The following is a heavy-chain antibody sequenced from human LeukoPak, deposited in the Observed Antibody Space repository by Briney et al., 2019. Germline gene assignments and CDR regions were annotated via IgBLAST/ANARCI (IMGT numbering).Heavy chain of an antibody. D-gene: IGHD3-9*01. Sequence: ASVKVSCKASGYSFAGYHMHWVRQAPGQGLEWMGWINPSNGVTNFAQNFQGRVTMTTGTSVTTAYMELSSLTSDDTAVYYCARDRPPEYFEPSYHYYGLDVWGQGTTVTVSS. J-gene: IGHJ6*02. CDR2: INPSNGVT. CDR1: GYSFAGYH. V-gene: IGHV1-2*02. CDR3: ARDRPPEYFEPSYHYYGLDV.